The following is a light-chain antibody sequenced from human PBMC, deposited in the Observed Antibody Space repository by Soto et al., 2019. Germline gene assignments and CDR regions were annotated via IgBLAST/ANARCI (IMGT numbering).Light chain of an antibody. CDR1: QSVTSSY. V-gene: IGKV3-20*01. Sequence: EIVLTQSPGTLSLSPGERATLSCGASQSVTSSYLAWYQQKPGQAPRLLIYGASSRATGIPDRFSGSGSGTDFTLTISRLEPEDFAVYYCQQDGSSPPTFGQGTKVEIK. CDR2: GAS. J-gene: IGKJ1*01. CDR3: QQDGSSPPT.